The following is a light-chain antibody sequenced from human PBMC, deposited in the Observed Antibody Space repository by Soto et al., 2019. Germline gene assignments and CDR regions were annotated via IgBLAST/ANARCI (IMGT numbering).Light chain of an antibody. CDR1: QDVSGA. CDR2: DVS. V-gene: IGKV1-13*02. CDR3: QQFNSYPIT. Sequence: AIQLTQSPSSLSASVGARVTISCRARQDVSGALAWYQQKPGTAPKILIYDVSVLESGVPTRFSGSGSGTDFTLTITSLQPVDFATYYCQQFNSYPITCGQGTRLEIK. J-gene: IGKJ5*01.